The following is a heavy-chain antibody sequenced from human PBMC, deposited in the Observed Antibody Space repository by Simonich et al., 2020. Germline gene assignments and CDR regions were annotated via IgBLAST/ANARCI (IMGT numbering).Heavy chain of an antibody. V-gene: IGHV5-51*01. CDR1: GYSFTSYC. CDR3: ARPTTDYDSSGYYYDY. J-gene: IGHJ4*02. D-gene: IGHD3-22*01. Sequence: EVQLVQSGAEVKKPGESLKISCKGSGYSFTSYCIGWVRQMPGKGLEWIGIIYPGNTDTRYSPSFQGQVTISADKSISTAYLQWSSLKASDTAMYYCARPTTDYDSSGYYYDYWGQGTLVTVSS. CDR2: IYPGNTDT.